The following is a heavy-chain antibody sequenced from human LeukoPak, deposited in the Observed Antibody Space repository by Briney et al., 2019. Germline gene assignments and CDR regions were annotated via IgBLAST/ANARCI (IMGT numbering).Heavy chain of an antibody. J-gene: IGHJ6*03. D-gene: IGHD4-23*01. CDR3: ARQDGGNSPYYYYYMDV. CDR1: GGSISSSSYY. CDR2: IYYSGST. V-gene: IGHV4-39*01. Sequence: SETLSLTCTVSGGSISSSSYYWGWIRQPPGKGLEWIGSIYYSGSTYYNPSLKSRVTISVDTSKNQFSLKLSSVTAADTAVYYCARQDGGNSPYYYYYMDVWGKGTTVTVSS.